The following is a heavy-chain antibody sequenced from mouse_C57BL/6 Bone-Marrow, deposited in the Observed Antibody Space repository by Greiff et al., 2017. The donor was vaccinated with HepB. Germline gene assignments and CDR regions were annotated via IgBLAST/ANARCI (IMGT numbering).Heavy chain of an antibody. V-gene: IGHV3-6*01. Sequence: DVQLQESGPGLVKPSQSLSLTCSVTGYSITSGYYWNWIRQFPGNKLEWMGYISYDGSNNYNPSLKNRISITRDTSKNQFFLKLNSVTTEDTATYYCAREHYGSSPHWYFDVWGTGTTVTVSS. D-gene: IGHD1-1*01. CDR1: GYSITSGYY. CDR3: AREHYGSSPHWYFDV. J-gene: IGHJ1*03. CDR2: ISYDGSN.